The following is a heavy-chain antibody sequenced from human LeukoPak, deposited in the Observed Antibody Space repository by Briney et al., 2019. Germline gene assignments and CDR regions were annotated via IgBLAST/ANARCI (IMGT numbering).Heavy chain of an antibody. Sequence: SETLSLTCTVSGGSISSYYWSWIRQPPGKGLEWIGYIYYSGSTNYNPSLKSRVTISVDTSKNQFSLKLSSVTAADTAVYYCARDVRSGYYSAYFDYWGQGTLVTVSS. CDR1: GGSISSYY. CDR2: IYYSGST. J-gene: IGHJ4*02. CDR3: ARDVRSGYYSAYFDY. V-gene: IGHV4-59*12. D-gene: IGHD3-22*01.